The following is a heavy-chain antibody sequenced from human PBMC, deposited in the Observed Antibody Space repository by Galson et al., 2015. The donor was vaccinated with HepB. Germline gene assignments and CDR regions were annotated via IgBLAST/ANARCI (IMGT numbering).Heavy chain of an antibody. J-gene: IGHJ5*02. Sequence: TLSLTCTVSGASISSPYYWSWIRQSAGKGLEWIGRIYNTGSTNYNPSLKSRVLMSIDTSKNQFSMELRSATAADTAVYYCGTDGGRTVTAPGPWGQGILVTVSS. CDR3: GTDGGRTVTAPGP. D-gene: IGHD2-21*02. CDR2: IYNTGST. V-gene: IGHV4-4*07. CDR1: GASISSPYY.